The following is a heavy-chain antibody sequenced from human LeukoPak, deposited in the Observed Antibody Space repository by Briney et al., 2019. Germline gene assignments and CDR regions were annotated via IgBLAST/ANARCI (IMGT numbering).Heavy chain of an antibody. CDR3: ARIAGRTGVIIALFDY. CDR2: IYYSGST. J-gene: IGHJ4*02. CDR1: GGSISTYY. Sequence: SETLSLTCTVSGGSISTYYWSWIRQPPGKGLEWIGYIYYSGSTNYNPSLKSRVTISIDTSKNQFSLKLSSVTAADTAVYYCARIAGRTGVIIALFDYWGQGTLVTVSS. V-gene: IGHV4-59*01. D-gene: IGHD3-10*01.